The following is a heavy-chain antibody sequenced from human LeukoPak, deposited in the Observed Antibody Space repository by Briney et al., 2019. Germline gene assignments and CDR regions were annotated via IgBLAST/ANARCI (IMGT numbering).Heavy chain of an antibody. CDR2: IYSGGST. CDR1: GFAVSSIY. CDR3: ARGFGGVTAGCY. V-gene: IGHV3-53*01. D-gene: IGHD3-16*01. J-gene: IGHJ4*02. Sequence: GGSLRLSCAASGFAVSSIYMSWVRQAPGKGLEWVSVIYSGGSTYYADSVKGRFTISRDNSKNTLYLQMNSLRADDTAVYYCARGFGGVTAGCYWGQGTLVTVSS.